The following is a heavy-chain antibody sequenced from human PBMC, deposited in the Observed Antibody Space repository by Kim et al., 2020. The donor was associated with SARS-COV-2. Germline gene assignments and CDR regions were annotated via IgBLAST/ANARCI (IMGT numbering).Heavy chain of an antibody. Sequence: ASVKVSCKASGYTFTSYAMNWVRQAPGQGLEWMGWINTNTGNPTYAQGFTGRFVFSLDTSVSTAYLQISSLKAEDTAVYYCARDVRLIAAAGTRSPAPGHYWGQGTLVTVSS. V-gene: IGHV7-4-1*02. D-gene: IGHD6-13*01. CDR2: INTNTGNP. CDR3: ARDVRLIAAAGTRSPAPGHY. J-gene: IGHJ4*02. CDR1: GYTFTSYA.